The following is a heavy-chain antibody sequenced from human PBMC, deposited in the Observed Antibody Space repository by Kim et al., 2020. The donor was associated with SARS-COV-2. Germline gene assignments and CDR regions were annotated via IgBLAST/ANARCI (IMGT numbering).Heavy chain of an antibody. V-gene: IGHV3-7*01. Sequence: GGSLRLSCAASGFSFRNYSMSWVRQAPGKGLEWVAMKNGDGSKEHYVDSVKGRFTMSRDNSKNSLYLQMNSLRTEDTAIYYCATLDSVQVPGGIWGQGTLVTVSS. CDR1: GFSFRNYS. CDR2: KNGDGSKE. D-gene: IGHD3-10*01. J-gene: IGHJ4*02. CDR3: ATLDSVQVPGGI.